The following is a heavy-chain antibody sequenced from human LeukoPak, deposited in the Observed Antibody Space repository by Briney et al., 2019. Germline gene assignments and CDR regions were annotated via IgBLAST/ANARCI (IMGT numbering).Heavy chain of an antibody. CDR2: ISGSSTYI. CDR3: ARVPPTSRAGYFFDY. Sequence: KAGGSLRLSCAASGLTVSSNYMSWVRQAPGKGLEWVSCISGSSTYIYYADSVKGRFTISRDNAKNSLYLQMNSLSAEDTAVYYCARVPPTSRAGYFFDYWGQGTLVTVSS. J-gene: IGHJ4*02. CDR1: GLTVSSNY. V-gene: IGHV3-21*01.